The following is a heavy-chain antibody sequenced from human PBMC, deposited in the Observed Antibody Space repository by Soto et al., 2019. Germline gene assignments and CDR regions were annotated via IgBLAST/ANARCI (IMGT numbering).Heavy chain of an antibody. CDR3: ASRRGYTYGPPDC. Sequence: SLRLSCAASEFTVSSNYMNWVRQAPGKGLECVSIIYSGGSTYYADSVTGRFTISRDNSKNTLYLQMNSLRADDTAVYYCASRRGYTYGPPDCWGQGTLVTVSS. V-gene: IGHV3-53*01. D-gene: IGHD5-18*01. CDR1: EFTVSSNY. CDR2: IYSGGST. J-gene: IGHJ4*02.